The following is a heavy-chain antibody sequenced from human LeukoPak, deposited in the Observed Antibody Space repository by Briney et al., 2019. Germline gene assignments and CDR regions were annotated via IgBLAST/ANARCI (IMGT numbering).Heavy chain of an antibody. D-gene: IGHD3-22*01. Sequence: GGSLRLSCAASGSTFSNAWMSWVRQAPGKGLEWVGRIKSKTDGGTTDYAAPVKGRFTISRDDSKNTLYLQMNSLKTEDTAVYYCTTETQDDYYDSSGYYYPYWGQGTLVTVSS. CDR3: TTETQDDYYDSSGYYYPY. V-gene: IGHV3-15*01. J-gene: IGHJ4*02. CDR1: GSTFSNAW. CDR2: IKSKTDGGTT.